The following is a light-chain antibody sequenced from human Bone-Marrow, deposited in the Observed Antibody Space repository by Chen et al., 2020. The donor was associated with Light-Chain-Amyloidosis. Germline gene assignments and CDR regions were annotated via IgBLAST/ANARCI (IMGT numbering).Light chain of an antibody. CDR2: DAS. CDR1: QSVRHY. V-gene: IGKV3-11*01. J-gene: IGKJ3*01. Sequence: EIVLTQSPATLSLSPGVRATLSCRASQSVRHYLAWYQQKPGQAPRLLIYDASTRATGIPARFSGSGSGTDFTLTINSLEPEDFAVYYCQQRSSWPITFGPGTRVDIK. CDR3: QQRSSWPIT.